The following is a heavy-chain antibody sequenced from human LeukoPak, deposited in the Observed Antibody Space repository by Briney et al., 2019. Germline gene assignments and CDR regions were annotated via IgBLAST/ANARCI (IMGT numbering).Heavy chain of an antibody. J-gene: IGHJ6*03. D-gene: IGHD3-3*01. CDR2: IKQDGGEK. CDR3: ARRFFWSGYSYYYYYYMDV. CDR1: GFTFSRYW. Sequence: GGSLRLSCAGSGFTFSRYWMSWVRQAPGKGLEWVANIKQDGGEKYYVDSVRGRFTISRDNAKNSLYLQMNSLRAEDTAVYYCARRFFWSGYSYYYYYYMDVWGKGTTVTVSS. V-gene: IGHV3-7*01.